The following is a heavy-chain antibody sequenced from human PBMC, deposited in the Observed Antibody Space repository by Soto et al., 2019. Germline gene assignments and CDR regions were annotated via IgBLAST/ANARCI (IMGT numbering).Heavy chain of an antibody. CDR3: AREYLGATHDAFDI. CDR1: GYTFTSYG. Sequence: ASVTFSCKASGYTFTSYGISWVRQAPGQGLEWMGWISAYNGNTNYAQKLQGRVTMTTDTSTSTAYMELRSLRSDDTAVYYCAREYLGATHDAFDIWGQGTMVTVSS. CDR2: ISAYNGNT. D-gene: IGHD3-16*01. V-gene: IGHV1-18*04. J-gene: IGHJ3*02.